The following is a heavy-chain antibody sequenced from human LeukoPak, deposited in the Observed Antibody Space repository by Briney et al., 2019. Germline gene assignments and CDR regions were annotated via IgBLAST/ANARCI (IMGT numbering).Heavy chain of an antibody. CDR1: GYIFTKYV. D-gene: IGHD2-21*01. CDR2: IKAGNGDT. J-gene: IGHJ4*02. Sequence: ASVKVSCKASGYIFTKYVVHWGRKAPGQRPEWMGWIKAGNGDTKYSQNFQDRLTITRDTSASTVYMELSSLTSEDTALYYCARDDCGDTCYPGGYWGQGTLVTVSS. V-gene: IGHV1-3*01. CDR3: ARDDCGDTCYPGGY.